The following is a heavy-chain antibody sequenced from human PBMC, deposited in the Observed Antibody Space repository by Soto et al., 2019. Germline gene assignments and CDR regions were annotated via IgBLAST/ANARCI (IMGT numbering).Heavy chain of an antibody. CDR3: AKVARRLGSFDI. CDR1: GFTFSSYV. CDR2: IISTGDTT. Sequence: GGPLRLSCSASGFTFSSYVMYWVRQAPGKGLEYVSAIISTGDTTYYADSVKGRFTISRDNSNNTLYLQMSSLGTEDMAVYYFAKVARRLGSFDIWGRGTMVTVSS. D-gene: IGHD5-12*01. V-gene: IGHV3-64D*06. J-gene: IGHJ3*02.